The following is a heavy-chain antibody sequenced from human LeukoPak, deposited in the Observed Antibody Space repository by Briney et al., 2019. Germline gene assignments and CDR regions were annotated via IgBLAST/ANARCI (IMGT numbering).Heavy chain of an antibody. J-gene: IGHJ4*02. Sequence: SVKVSCKASGGTFSSYAISWVRQAPGQGLEWMGGIIPIFGTANYAQKFQGRVTITADESTSTAYMELSSLRSEDTAVYYCARERMGAFYFDYWGQGALVTVSS. CDR2: IIPIFGTA. CDR3: ARERMGAFYFDY. D-gene: IGHD2-15*01. CDR1: GGTFSSYA. V-gene: IGHV1-69*13.